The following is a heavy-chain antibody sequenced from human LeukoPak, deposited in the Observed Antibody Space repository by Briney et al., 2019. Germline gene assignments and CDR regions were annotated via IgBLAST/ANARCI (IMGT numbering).Heavy chain of an antibody. CDR2: ISGGSAFT. D-gene: IGHD3-22*01. CDR3: AKVRYDSSGYVDY. Sequence: GGSLRLSCAASGFTFSSYAMSWVRQAPGKGLEWVSVISGGSAFTYYADSVKGRFTISRDNSKNTLYLQMNSLRAEDTAVYYCAKVRYDSSGYVDYWGQGTLVTVSS. V-gene: IGHV3-23*01. J-gene: IGHJ4*02. CDR1: GFTFSSYA.